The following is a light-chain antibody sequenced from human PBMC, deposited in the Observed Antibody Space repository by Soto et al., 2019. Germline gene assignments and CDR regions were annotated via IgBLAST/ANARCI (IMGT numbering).Light chain of an antibody. Sequence: QSVLTQPPSASGTPGQRVTISCSGSSSNIGSNYVYWYQQLPGTAPKLLIYRNNQRPSGVADRFSGSKSGTSASLSISGLGSEDEADYYCAAWDDSLSGGVFGGRTMLTVL. CDR2: RNN. J-gene: IGLJ3*02. V-gene: IGLV1-47*01. CDR1: SSNIGSNY. CDR3: AAWDDSLSGGV.